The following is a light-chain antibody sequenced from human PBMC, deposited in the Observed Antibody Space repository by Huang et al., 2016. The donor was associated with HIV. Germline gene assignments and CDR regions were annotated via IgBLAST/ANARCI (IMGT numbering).Light chain of an antibody. CDR1: QSVSSN. J-gene: IGKJ3*01. Sequence: EIVMTQSPATLSVSPGERATLSCRASQSVSSNLAWYQKKPGQAPRLLIYGASARATGIPARFSGSGSGTEFTLTISSLQSEDFAVYYCQQNNNWPPLFTFGPGTKVDIK. CDR2: GAS. V-gene: IGKV3-15*01. CDR3: QQNNNWPPLFT.